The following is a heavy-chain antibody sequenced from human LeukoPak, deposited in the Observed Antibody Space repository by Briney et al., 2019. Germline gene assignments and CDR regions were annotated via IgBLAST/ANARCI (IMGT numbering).Heavy chain of an antibody. D-gene: IGHD3-3*01. Sequence: GGSLRLSCATSGFTFSSYAMSWVRQAPGKGLEWVANIKLDGSEKNYVDSVKGRFTISRDNTKNSLYLQMNSLRAEDTAVFYCARDQYDTWSRRGNFDSWGQGTLVIVSS. CDR1: GFTFSSYA. CDR2: IKLDGSEK. J-gene: IGHJ4*02. V-gene: IGHV3-7*03. CDR3: ARDQYDTWSRRGNFDS.